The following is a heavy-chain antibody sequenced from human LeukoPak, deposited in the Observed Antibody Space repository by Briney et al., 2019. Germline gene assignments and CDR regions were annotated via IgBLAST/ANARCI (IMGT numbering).Heavy chain of an antibody. CDR1: GFTFDDYA. J-gene: IGHJ4*02. CDR3: AKHTCTGGSCHFDY. D-gene: IGHD2-15*01. CDR2: ISWNSGSI. V-gene: IGHV3-9*01. Sequence: GGSLRLSCAASGFTFDDYAMHWVRQAPGKGLEWVSGISWNSGSIGYADSVKGRFTISRDNAKNSLFLQMNSLRAEDTALYYCAKHTCTGGSCHFDYWGQGTLVTASS.